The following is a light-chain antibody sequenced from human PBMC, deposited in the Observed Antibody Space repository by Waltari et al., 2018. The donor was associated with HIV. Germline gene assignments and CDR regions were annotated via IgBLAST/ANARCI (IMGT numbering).Light chain of an antibody. Sequence: SSLLTQTPPVSVAPGNTARITCGGKDLARKRVHSYQQTPVQAPLLVIYYDTDRPSGIPERFSGSNSRNTATLTISRVGDGDEDDYYCQVWDSTSDHVLFGGGTRLTVL. J-gene: IGLJ2*01. CDR1: DLARKR. CDR3: QVWDSTSDHVL. CDR2: YDT. V-gene: IGLV3-21*04.